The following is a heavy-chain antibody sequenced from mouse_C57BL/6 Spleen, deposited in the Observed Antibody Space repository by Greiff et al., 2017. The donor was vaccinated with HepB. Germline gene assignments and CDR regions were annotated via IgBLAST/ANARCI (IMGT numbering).Heavy chain of an antibody. V-gene: IGHV5-6*01. CDR2: ISSGGSYT. CDR3: ARPLYYGNYPFAY. J-gene: IGHJ3*01. Sequence: EVQRVESGGDLVKPGGSLKLSCAASGFTFSSYGMSWVRQTPDKRLEWVATISSGGSYTYYPDSVKGRFTISRDNAKNTLYLQMSSLKSEDTAMYYCARPLYYGNYPFAYWGQGTLVTVSA. D-gene: IGHD2-1*01. CDR1: GFTFSSYG.